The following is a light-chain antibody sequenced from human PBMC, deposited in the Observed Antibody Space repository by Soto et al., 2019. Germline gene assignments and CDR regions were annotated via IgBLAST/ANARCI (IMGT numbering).Light chain of an antibody. CDR2: EVS. J-gene: IGLJ2*01. V-gene: IGLV2-8*01. CDR3: SSYAGSNNVL. Sequence: QSVLTQPPSASGSPGQSVTISYTGTSSDVGTYKYVSWYQQHPGKAPKLMIYEVSKRPSGVPDRFSASKSGNTASLTVSGLQAEDEADYYCSSYAGSNNVLFGGGTKLTVL. CDR1: SSDVGTYKY.